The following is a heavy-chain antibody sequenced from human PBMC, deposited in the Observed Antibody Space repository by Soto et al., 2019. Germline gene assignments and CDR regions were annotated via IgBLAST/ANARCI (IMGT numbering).Heavy chain of an antibody. CDR2: VDPDDSYI. CDR1: VYDFTTYW. Sequence: PGEALKISCQASVYDFTTYWISWVRQMPGKGLEWIGRVDPDDSYINYSLSFQGHVTISADKSTSTACLQYGSMMASDSAMYYWARRRAVGKHYQQGMDGWGQGTRVTVSS. V-gene: IGHV5-10-1*01. J-gene: IGHJ6*02. CDR3: ARRRAVGKHYQQGMDG. D-gene: IGHD2-2*01.